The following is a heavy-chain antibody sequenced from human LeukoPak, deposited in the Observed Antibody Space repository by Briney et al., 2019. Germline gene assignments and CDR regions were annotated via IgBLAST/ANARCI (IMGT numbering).Heavy chain of an antibody. J-gene: IGHJ4*02. CDR1: GYSFTSYW. CDR2: IYPGDSDT. Sequence: GESLKISCKGSGYSFTSYWIGWVRQMPGKGLEWMGIIYPGDSDTIYSPSFQGQVTISADKSLSTAYLQWSSLKASDTAMYYCARGSGSYHTAYMNWGQGSPVTVSS. CDR3: ARGSGSYHTAYMN. D-gene: IGHD1-26*01. V-gene: IGHV5-51*01.